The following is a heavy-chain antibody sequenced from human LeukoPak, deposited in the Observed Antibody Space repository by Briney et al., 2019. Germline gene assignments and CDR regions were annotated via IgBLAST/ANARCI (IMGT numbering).Heavy chain of an antibody. J-gene: IGHJ6*02. CDR2: INAGNGNT. D-gene: IGHD3-16*01. Sequence: KTGGSLRLSCAASGFTFSSYAMHWVRQAPGQRLEWMGWINAGNGNTKYSQKFQGRVTITRDTSASTAYMELSSLRSEDTAVYYCARITFDVWGQGTTVTVSS. CDR3: ARITFDV. V-gene: IGHV1-3*01. CDR1: GFTFSSYA.